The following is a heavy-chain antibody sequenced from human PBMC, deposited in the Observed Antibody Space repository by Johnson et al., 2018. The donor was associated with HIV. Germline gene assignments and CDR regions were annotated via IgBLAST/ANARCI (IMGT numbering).Heavy chain of an antibody. V-gene: IGHV3-33*08. CDR3: ARVVAFGWELNDAFDI. D-gene: IGHD1-26*01. Sequence: QVQLVESGGGLVQPGRSLRLSCAASGFTFSSYGMHWVRQAPGKGLEWVAFIRYDGSNKYYADSVKGRFTISRDNSKNTLYLQMNSLRVEDTAVYYCARVVAFGWELNDAFDIWGQGTMVTVSS. CDR2: IRYDGSNK. CDR1: GFTFSSYG. J-gene: IGHJ3*02.